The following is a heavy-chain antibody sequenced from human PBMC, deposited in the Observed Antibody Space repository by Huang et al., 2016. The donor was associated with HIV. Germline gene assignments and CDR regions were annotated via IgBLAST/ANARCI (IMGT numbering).Heavy chain of an antibody. CDR1: GFTFSSYA. Sequence: QVQLVESGGGVVTPGRSLRLSCAASGFTFSSYAVHWVRQAPGKGLEWVEVISYDGSNKYYADSVKGRFNIARDNSKNTLYLQMNSLRAEDTAVYYCARDLHSGSYYSGAFDIWGQGTMVTVSS. CDR3: ARDLHSGSYYSGAFDI. D-gene: IGHD1-26*01. V-gene: IGHV3-30-3*01. J-gene: IGHJ3*02. CDR2: ISYDGSNK.